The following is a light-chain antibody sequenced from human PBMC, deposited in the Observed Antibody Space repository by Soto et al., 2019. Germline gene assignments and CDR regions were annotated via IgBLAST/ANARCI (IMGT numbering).Light chain of an antibody. CDR2: GAS. J-gene: IGKJ5*01. V-gene: IGKV3-15*01. CDR1: QSISTN. Sequence: EIVLTQSPATLSVSPGERASLSFSASQSISTNLAWYQQKPGQAPRLLIYGASTRATGIPAKFSGSGSGTEFTLTISGLQSEDFAVYYCQNYDNWPPFTFGQGTRLEIK. CDR3: QNYDNWPPFT.